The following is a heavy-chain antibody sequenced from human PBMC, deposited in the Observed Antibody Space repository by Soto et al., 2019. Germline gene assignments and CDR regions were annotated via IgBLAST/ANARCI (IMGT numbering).Heavy chain of an antibody. D-gene: IGHD3-3*01. V-gene: IGHV1-46*01. CDR2: INPSGGST. J-gene: IGHJ6*02. Sequence: ASVKVSCKASGYTFTSYYMHWVRQAPGQGLEWMGIINPSGGSTSYAQKFQGRVTMTRDTSTSTVYMELSSLRSEDTAVYYCARVIRFLEWYGGRRMDGYYYGMDVWGQGTTVTVSS. CDR3: ARVIRFLEWYGGRRMDGYYYGMDV. CDR1: GYTFTSYY.